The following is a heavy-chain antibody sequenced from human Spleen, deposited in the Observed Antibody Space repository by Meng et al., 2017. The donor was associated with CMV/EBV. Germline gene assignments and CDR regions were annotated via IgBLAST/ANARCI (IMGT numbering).Heavy chain of an antibody. J-gene: IGHJ3*01. D-gene: IGHD1-20*01. CDR2: IYYNGNA. CDR1: GGSFSGYY. CDR3: ARVRITGTGDVFDV. Sequence: SETLSLTCAVYGGSFSGYYWSWVRQPPGKGLEWIGYIYYNGNAYYNPSLKSRVVISVDTSKNQFSLKLSSVTAADTAVYSCARVRITGTGDVFDVWGQGTMVTVSS. V-gene: IGHV4-34*01.